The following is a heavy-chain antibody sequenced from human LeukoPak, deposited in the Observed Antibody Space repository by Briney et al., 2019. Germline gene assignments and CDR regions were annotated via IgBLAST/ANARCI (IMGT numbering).Heavy chain of an antibody. CDR2: AYYSGNT. D-gene: IGHD2-15*01. CDR1: GGSISSSDYY. V-gene: IGHV4-39*07. Sequence: PSETLSLTCTVSGGSISSSDYYWGWVRQPPGKGLEWIGIAYYSGNTYYNPSLKSRITISVDTSKNQFSLKLRSVTAADTAVYFCARDVRGTLGHCSGGSCYSWNYFDYWGQGILVTVSS. J-gene: IGHJ4*02. CDR3: ARDVRGTLGHCSGGSCYSWNYFDY.